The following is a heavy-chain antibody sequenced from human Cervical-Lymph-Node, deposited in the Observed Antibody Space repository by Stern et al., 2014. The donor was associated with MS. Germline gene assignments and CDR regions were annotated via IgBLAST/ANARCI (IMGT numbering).Heavy chain of an antibody. D-gene: IGHD6-13*01. Sequence: VQLVESGAEVKKPGSSVKVSCKASGGTFSSYAISWGRQAPGEGLEWMGGIIPIFRTPNYAQKFQGRVTITADESTRTAYMELSSLRSEDTAVYYCARDRMSIAAAGTNWFDPWGQGTLVTVSS. V-gene: IGHV1-69*01. CDR1: GGTFSSYA. J-gene: IGHJ5*02. CDR2: IIPIFRTP. CDR3: ARDRMSIAAAGTNWFDP.